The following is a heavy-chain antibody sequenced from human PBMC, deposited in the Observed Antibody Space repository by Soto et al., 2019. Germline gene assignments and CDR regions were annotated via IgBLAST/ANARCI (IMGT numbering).Heavy chain of an antibody. Sequence: QVQLQESGPGLVKPSQTLSLPCNVSGVPIGRGDYYWSWIRQPPGKGLEWIGYIYISGTTYYNPSLKSRLTISLDTSRNVFSLKLRSVTAADTAVYYCARVPPPYSFSYDDWGQGTLVTVSS. CDR2: IYISGTT. V-gene: IGHV4-30-4*01. D-gene: IGHD5-12*01. J-gene: IGHJ4*02. CDR1: GVPIGRGDYY. CDR3: ARVPPPYSFSYDD.